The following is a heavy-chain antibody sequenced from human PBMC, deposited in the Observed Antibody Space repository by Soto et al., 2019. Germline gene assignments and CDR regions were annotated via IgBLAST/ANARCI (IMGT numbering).Heavy chain of an antibody. Sequence: GGSLRLSCAASGFTFSNAWMSWVRQAPGKGLEWVGRIKSKTDGGTTDYAAPVKGRFTISRDDSKNTLYLQMNSLKTEDTAVYYCTTTPHDYGDYVYYYYYMDVWGKGTTVTVSS. CDR1: GFTFSNAW. CDR3: TTTPHDYGDYVYYYYYMDV. D-gene: IGHD4-17*01. J-gene: IGHJ6*03. CDR2: IKSKTDGGTT. V-gene: IGHV3-15*01.